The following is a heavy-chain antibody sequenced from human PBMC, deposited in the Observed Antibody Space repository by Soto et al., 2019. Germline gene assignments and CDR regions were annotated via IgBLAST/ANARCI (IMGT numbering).Heavy chain of an antibody. CDR2: IYYSGST. CDR3: ARGVPRYCSSTSCYGAYYYYGMDV. CDR1: GGSISSYY. V-gene: IGHV4-59*01. Sequence: AETLSLTCTVSGGSISSYYWSWIRQPPGKGLEWIGYIYYSGSTNYNPSLKSRVTISVDTSKNQFSLKLSSVTAADTAVYYCARGVPRYCSSTSCYGAYYYYGMDVWGQGTTVTVSS. J-gene: IGHJ6*02. D-gene: IGHD2-2*01.